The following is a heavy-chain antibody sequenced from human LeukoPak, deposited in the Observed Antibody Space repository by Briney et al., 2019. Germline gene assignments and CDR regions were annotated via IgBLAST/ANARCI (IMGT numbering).Heavy chain of an antibody. V-gene: IGHV3-21*01. D-gene: IGHD6-19*01. J-gene: IGHJ4*02. CDR3: ARDPRGSGWYVSGLFDY. Sequence: PGGSLRLSCAASGFTFSSYSMNWVRQAPGKGLEWVSSISSSSSYIYYADSVKGRFTISRDNAKNSLYLQVNSLRAEDTAVYYCARDPRGSGWYVSGLFDYWGQGTLVTVSS. CDR2: ISSSSSYI. CDR1: GFTFSSYS.